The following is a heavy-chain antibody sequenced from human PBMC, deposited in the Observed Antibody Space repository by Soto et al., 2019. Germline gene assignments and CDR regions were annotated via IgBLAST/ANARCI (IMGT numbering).Heavy chain of an antibody. J-gene: IGHJ3*02. CDR1: GFTFSSYS. CDR2: ISSSSSTI. Sequence: EVQLVESGGGLVQPGGSLRLSCAASGFTFSSYSMNWVRQAPGKGLEWVSYISSSSSTIYYADSVKGRFTISRDNTKNSLYLQMNSLRAEDTAVYYCASLDYIRLGSGRAFDIWGQGTMVTVSS. V-gene: IGHV3-48*01. CDR3: ASLDYIRLGSGRAFDI. D-gene: IGHD5-12*01.